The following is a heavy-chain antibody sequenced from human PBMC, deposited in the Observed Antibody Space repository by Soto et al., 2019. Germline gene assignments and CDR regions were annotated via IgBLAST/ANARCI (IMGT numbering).Heavy chain of an antibody. CDR3: ASPERRFFHTKDNWFDP. D-gene: IGHD1-1*01. CDR2: MSYSRST. J-gene: IGHJ5*02. CDR1: GGSISSNNYY. Sequence: SETLSLTCFVSGGSISSNNYYWGWIRQPPGKGLEWIGCMSYSRSTYYNPSLKSRVTISVDTSKNQFSLKLSSVTAADTAVYYCASPERRFFHTKDNWFDPRGQGTLVTVSS. V-gene: IGHV4-39*07.